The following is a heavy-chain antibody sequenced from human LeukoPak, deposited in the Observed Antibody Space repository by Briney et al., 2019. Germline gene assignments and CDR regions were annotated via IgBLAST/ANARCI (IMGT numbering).Heavy chain of an antibody. CDR1: GGSISSGGYY. CDR2: IYYSGST. V-gene: IGHV4-31*03. CDR3: ARVDYGGNPITFDY. J-gene: IGHJ4*02. D-gene: IGHD4-23*01. Sequence: PSETLSLTCTVSGGSISSGGYYWSWIRQHPGKGLEWIGYIYYSGSTYYDPSLKSRVTISVDTSKNQFSLELSSVTAADTAVYYCARVDYGGNPITFDYWGQGTLVTVSS.